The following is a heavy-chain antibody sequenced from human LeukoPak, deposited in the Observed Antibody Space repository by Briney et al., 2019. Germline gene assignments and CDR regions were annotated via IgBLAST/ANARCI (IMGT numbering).Heavy chain of an antibody. CDR2: ISSSSSYI. J-gene: IGHJ4*02. D-gene: IGHD2-21*01. CDR3: ARDRRHMANFDY. CDR1: GFTFSSYS. V-gene: IGHV3-21*01. Sequence: PGGSLRLSCAASGFTFSSYSMNWVRQAPGKGLEWVSSISSSSSYIYYADSVKGRFTISRDNAKNSLYLQMNSLRAEDTAVYYCARDRRHMANFDYWGQGTLVTVSS.